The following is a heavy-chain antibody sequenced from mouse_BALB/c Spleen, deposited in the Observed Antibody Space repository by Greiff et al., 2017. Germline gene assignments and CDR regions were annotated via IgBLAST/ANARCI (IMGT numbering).Heavy chain of an antibody. CDR3: ARNNRYDGYYFDS. Sequence: VQLQESGAELAKPGASVKMSCKASGYTFTSYWMHWVKQRPGQGLEWIGYINPSTGYTEYNQKFKDKATLTADKSSSTAYMQLSSLTSEDSAVYTGARNNRYDGYYFDSWGKATTLPVSS. J-gene: IGHJ2*01. D-gene: IGHD2-14*01. V-gene: IGHV1-7*01. CDR2: INPSTGYT. CDR1: GYTFTSYW.